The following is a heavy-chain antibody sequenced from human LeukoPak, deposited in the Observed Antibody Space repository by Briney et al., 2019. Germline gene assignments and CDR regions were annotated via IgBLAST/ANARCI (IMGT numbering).Heavy chain of an antibody. V-gene: IGHV3-30*04. Sequence: GGSLRLSCAASGFTFSSYAMHWVRQAPGKGLEWEAVISYDGSNKYYADSVKGRFTISRDNSKNTLYLQMNSLRAEDTAVYYCARDFGGSSTGYYYGMDVWGKGTTVTVSS. J-gene: IGHJ6*04. D-gene: IGHD2-15*01. CDR2: ISYDGSNK. CDR3: ARDFGGSSTGYYYGMDV. CDR1: GFTFSSYA.